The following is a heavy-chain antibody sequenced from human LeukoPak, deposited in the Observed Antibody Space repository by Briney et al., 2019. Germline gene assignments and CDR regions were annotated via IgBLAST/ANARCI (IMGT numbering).Heavy chain of an antibody. CDR3: ARGPRKVET. J-gene: IGHJ4*02. D-gene: IGHD4-23*01. V-gene: IGHV4-34*01. CDR1: GGSFSGYY. Sequence: SETLSLTCAVYGGSFSGYYWSWIRQPPGKGLEWIGEINHSGSTNYNPSLKSRVTISVDTSKNQFSLKLSSVTAADTAVYYCARGPRKVETWGQGTLVTVSS. CDR2: INHSGST.